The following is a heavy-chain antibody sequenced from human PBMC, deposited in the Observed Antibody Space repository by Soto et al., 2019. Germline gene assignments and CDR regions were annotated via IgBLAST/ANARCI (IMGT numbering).Heavy chain of an antibody. CDR2: IYYSGST. V-gene: IGHV4-59*01. CDR3: ERFRGITMVFVDKQHPSGYYYYGMEA. D-gene: IGHD3-10*01. CDR1: GGSISSYY. J-gene: IGHJ6*02. Sequence: SETLSLTCTVSGGSISSYYWSWIRQPPGKGLEWIGYIYYSGSTNYNPSLKSRVTISVDTSKNQFSLKLSSVTAADTAVYYCERFRGITMVFVDKQHPSGYYYYGMEAFGQSTTV.